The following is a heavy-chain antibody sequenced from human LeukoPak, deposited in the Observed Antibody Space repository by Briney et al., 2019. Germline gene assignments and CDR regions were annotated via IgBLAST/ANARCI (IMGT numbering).Heavy chain of an antibody. Sequence: GASVKVSCKASGGTFSSYAISWVRQAPGQGLEWMGWISAYNGNTNYAQKLQGRVTMTTDTSTSTAYMELRSLRSDDTAVYYCARCLDYYYYGSGSFNFDYWGQGTLVTVSS. CDR1: GGTFSSYA. CDR2: ISAYNGNT. CDR3: ARCLDYYYYGSGSFNFDY. D-gene: IGHD3-10*01. J-gene: IGHJ4*02. V-gene: IGHV1-18*01.